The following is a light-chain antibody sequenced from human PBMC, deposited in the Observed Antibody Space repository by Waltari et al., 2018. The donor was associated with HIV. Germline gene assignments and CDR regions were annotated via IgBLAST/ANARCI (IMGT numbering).Light chain of an antibody. V-gene: IGLV1-40*01. CDR1: SSNIGADYD. Sequence: QSVLTQPPSVSGAPGQRVTISCTGGSSNIGADYDVHWYQQIPGTAPKLLISGNQNRPSAVPDRFSSSKSGTSASLAITGLQAEDEADYFCQSYDRSLSASVVFGGGTKLTVL. CDR3: QSYDRSLSASVV. J-gene: IGLJ2*01. CDR2: GNQ.